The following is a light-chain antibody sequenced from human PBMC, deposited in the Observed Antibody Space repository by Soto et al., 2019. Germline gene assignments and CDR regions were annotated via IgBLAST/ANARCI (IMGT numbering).Light chain of an antibody. V-gene: IGKV3-15*01. CDR3: QQYNNWPQT. J-gene: IGKJ2*01. CDR2: GAS. CDR1: QSVSSK. Sequence: EIVMTQSPVTLSVSPGERATLSCRASQSVSSKLAWYQQKPGQAPRLLIYGASTRATGIPARFSGSGSGTEFTLSIXSLQSEXFAXYYCQQYNNWPQTFGQGTELEIK.